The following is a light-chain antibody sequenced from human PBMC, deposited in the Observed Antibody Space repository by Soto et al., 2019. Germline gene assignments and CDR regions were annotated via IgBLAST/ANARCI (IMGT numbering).Light chain of an antibody. V-gene: IGLV2-14*03. CDR1: SSDVGSDYNY. CDR2: DVN. CDR3: CSYTTSSTYV. Sequence: QSVLTQPASVSGSPGQSIAISCTGTSSDVGSDYNYVSWYQQHPGKAPKLMVYDVNTRPSGVSNRFSGSKSGTTASLTIPGLQAEDEADYYCCSYTTSSTYVFGTGTKVTVL. J-gene: IGLJ1*01.